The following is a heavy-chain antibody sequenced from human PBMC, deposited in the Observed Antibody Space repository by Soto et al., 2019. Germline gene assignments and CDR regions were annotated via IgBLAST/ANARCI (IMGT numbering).Heavy chain of an antibody. V-gene: IGHV1-69*02. CDR2: IIPILGIA. CDR1: GGTFSSYT. Sequence: SVKVSCKASGGTFSSYTISWVRQAPGQGLEWMGRIIPILGIANYAQKFQGRVTITADKSTSTAYMELSSLRSEDTAVYYCGSRTSCRHFRGCRFDYWGQGTLVTVSS. D-gene: IGHD2-2*01. J-gene: IGHJ4*02. CDR3: GSRTSCRHFRGCRFDY.